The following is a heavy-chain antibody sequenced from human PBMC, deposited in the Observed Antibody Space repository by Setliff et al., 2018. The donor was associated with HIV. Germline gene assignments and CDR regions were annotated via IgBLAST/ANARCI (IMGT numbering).Heavy chain of an antibody. CDR2: MNPNSGNT. CDR1: GYTFTSYD. V-gene: IGHV1-8*02. CDR3: ATQRDIVMVPGQGGFDI. D-gene: IGHD2-2*01. Sequence: ASVKVSCKASGYTFTSYDINWVRQATGQGLEWMGWMNPNSGNTGYAQKFQGRVTMTRNTSISTAYMELRSPRSDDTAMYYCATQRDIVMVPGQGGFDIWAQGTMVTVSS. J-gene: IGHJ3*02.